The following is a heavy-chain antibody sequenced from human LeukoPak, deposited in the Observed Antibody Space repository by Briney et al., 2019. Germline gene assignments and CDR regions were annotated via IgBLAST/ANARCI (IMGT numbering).Heavy chain of an antibody. J-gene: IGHJ6*03. Sequence: SETLSLTCTVSGGSITNYYWTWIRQPPGKGLEWIGYIHYSGSTNYNPSLKSRVTISVDTSKNQFSLKLSSVTAADTAVYYCARASITYYYYYYMGVWGKGTTVTASS. CDR1: GGSITNYY. CDR3: ARASITYYYYYYMGV. D-gene: IGHD1-14*01. CDR2: IHYSGST. V-gene: IGHV4-59*01.